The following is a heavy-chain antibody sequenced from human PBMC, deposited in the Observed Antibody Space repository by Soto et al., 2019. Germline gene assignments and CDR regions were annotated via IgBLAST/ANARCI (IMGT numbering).Heavy chain of an antibody. CDR2: INHSGST. Sequence: PSETLSLTCAVYGGSFSGYYWSWIRQPPGKGLEWIGEINHSGSTNYNPSLKSRVTISVDTSKNQFSLKLSSVTAADTAVYYCARYTPFDPWGQGTLVTVPQ. D-gene: IGHD2-2*02. CDR3: ARYTPFDP. J-gene: IGHJ5*02. CDR1: GGSFSGYY. V-gene: IGHV4-34*01.